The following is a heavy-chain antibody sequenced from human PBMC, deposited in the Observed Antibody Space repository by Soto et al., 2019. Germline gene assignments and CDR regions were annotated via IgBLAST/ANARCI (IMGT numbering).Heavy chain of an antibody. CDR3: ARNIGVDTAMVTAFDI. Sequence: SETLSLTCAVYGGSFSGYYWSWIRQPPGKGLEWIGEINHSGSTNYNPSLKSRVTISVDTSKNQFSLKLSSVTAADTAVYYCARNIGVDTAMVTAFDIWGQGTMVTVSS. D-gene: IGHD5-18*01. CDR1: GGSFSGYY. V-gene: IGHV4-34*01. J-gene: IGHJ3*02. CDR2: INHSGST.